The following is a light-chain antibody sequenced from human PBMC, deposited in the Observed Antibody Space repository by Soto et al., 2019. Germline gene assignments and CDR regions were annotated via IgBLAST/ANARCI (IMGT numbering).Light chain of an antibody. V-gene: IGKV3-20*01. J-gene: IGKJ1*01. Sequence: DIVMTQSPATLSVSPGERATLSCRASQSLNTKLAWYQQKPGQAPRLLIYGASSRATGIPDRFSGSGSGTDFTLTISRLEPEDFAVYYCQQYGSSPAFGQGTKVDIK. CDR1: QSLNTK. CDR3: QQYGSSPA. CDR2: GAS.